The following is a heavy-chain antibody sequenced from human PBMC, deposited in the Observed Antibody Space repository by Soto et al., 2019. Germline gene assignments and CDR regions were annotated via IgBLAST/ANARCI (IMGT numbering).Heavy chain of an antibody. CDR2: IYYSGST. CDR3: AREGYCSGGSCYAPGSNWFDP. J-gene: IGHJ5*02. D-gene: IGHD2-15*01. Sequence: SETLSLTCTVSGGSISSYYWSWIRRPPGKGLEWIGYIYYSGSTNYNPSLKSRVTISVDTSKNQFSLKLSSVTAADTAVYYCAREGYCSGGSCYAPGSNWFDPWGQGTLVTVSS. CDR1: GGSISSYY. V-gene: IGHV4-59*01.